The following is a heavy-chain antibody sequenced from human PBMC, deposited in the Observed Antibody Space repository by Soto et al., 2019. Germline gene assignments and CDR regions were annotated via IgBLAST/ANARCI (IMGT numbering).Heavy chain of an antibody. CDR3: ATTGMGLTLYYYYHGMDV. V-gene: IGHV3-66*01. CDR2: MFYGGST. Sequence: EVQLVESGGALVQPGGSLRLSCAASGFTVSTNYMTWVRQAPGKGLEWVSVMFYGGSTYYAASVKGRFTISRDDSKNPQYLQMNSLRAEDTAVYYWATTGMGLTLYYYYHGMDVWGQGTTVTVSS. CDR1: GFTVSTNY. J-gene: IGHJ6*02. D-gene: IGHD1-26*01.